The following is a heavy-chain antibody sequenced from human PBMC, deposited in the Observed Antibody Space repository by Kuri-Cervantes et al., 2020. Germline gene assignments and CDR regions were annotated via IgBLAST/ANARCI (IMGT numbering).Heavy chain of an antibody. CDR2: IYYSGST. J-gene: IGHJ3*02. CDR3: ARDTRELWLHGPAFDI. V-gene: IGHV4-59*12. Sequence: GSLRLSCTVSGGSISSYYWSWIRQPPGKGLEWIGYIYYSGSTNYNPSLKSRVTISVDTSKNQFSLKLSSVTAADTAVYYCARDTRELWLHGPAFDIWGQGTMVTVSS. CDR1: GGSISSYY. D-gene: IGHD5-18*01.